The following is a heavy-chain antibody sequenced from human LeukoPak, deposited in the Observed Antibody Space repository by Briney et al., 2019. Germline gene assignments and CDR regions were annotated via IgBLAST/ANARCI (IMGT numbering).Heavy chain of an antibody. CDR2: ISGSGGST. CDR3: ASGITTTPSGLSGY. V-gene: IGHV3-23*01. CDR1: GFTFSSYA. Sequence: GGSLRLPCAASGFTFSSYAMSWVRQAPGKGLEWVSAISGSGGSTYYADSVKGRFTISRDNSKNTLYLQMNSLRAEDTAVYYCASGITTTPSGLSGYWGQGTLVTVSS. D-gene: IGHD3-3*01. J-gene: IGHJ4*02.